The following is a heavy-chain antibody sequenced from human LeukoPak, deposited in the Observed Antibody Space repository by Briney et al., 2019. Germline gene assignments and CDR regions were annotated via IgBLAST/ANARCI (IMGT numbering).Heavy chain of an antibody. CDR1: GGSISSSSYY. Sequence: PSETLSLTCTVSGGSISSSSYYWGWIRQPPGKGLEWIGSIYYSGSTYYNPSLKSRVTISVDTSKNQFSQKLSSVTAADTAVYYCARLICIAVAGTLCDYYYGMDVWGQGTTVTVSS. D-gene: IGHD6-19*01. CDR3: ARLICIAVAGTLCDYYYGMDV. V-gene: IGHV4-39*01. J-gene: IGHJ6*02. CDR2: IYYSGST.